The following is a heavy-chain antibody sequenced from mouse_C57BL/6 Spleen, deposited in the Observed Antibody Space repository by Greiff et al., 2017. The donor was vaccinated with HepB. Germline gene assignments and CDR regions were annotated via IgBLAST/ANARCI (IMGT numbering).Heavy chain of an antibody. D-gene: IGHD1-1*01. J-gene: IGHJ2*01. CDR3: ARAGYGSPDY. Sequence: EVQLQQSGPELVKPGASVKMSCTASGYTFTDYNMHWVKQSHGKSLEWIGYINPNNGGTSYHQKFKGKATLTVNKSSSTAYMELRSLTSEDSAVYYCARAGYGSPDYWGQGTTLTVSS. CDR1: GYTFTDYN. CDR2: INPNNGGT. V-gene: IGHV1-22*01.